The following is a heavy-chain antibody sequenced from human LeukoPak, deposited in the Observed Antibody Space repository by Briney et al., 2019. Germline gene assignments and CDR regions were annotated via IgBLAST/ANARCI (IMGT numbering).Heavy chain of an antibody. CDR3: AKVWADYDFWSAYYWYFDL. CDR1: GFTFSSYA. CDR2: VSGNGAGT. V-gene: IGHV3-23*01. J-gene: IGHJ2*01. Sequence: GGSLRLSCAASGFTFSSYAMSWVRQAPGKGLEWVSAVSGNGAGTFYTDSVKGRFTISRDNSRHTLYLQVDSLRAEDTAVYYCAKVWADYDFWSAYYWYFDLWGRGTLVTVSS. D-gene: IGHD3-3*01.